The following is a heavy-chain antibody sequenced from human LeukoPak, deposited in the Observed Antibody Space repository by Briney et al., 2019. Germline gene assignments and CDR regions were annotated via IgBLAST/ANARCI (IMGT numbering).Heavy chain of an antibody. Sequence: ASVKVSRKASGYTFTKYGISWVRQAPGQGLEWMGWISTYKGNTNYAQKLQGRVTMTTDTSTSTAYMELRSLRSDDTAVYYCARDLSHAFDIWGQGTMVTVSS. CDR1: GYTFTKYG. D-gene: IGHD3-16*02. V-gene: IGHV1-18*01. J-gene: IGHJ3*02. CDR3: ARDLSHAFDI. CDR2: ISTYKGNT.